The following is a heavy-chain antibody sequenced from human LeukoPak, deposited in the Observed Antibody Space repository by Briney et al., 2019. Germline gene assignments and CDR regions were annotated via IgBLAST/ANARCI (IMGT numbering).Heavy chain of an antibody. CDR2: ISSSGSTI. V-gene: IGHV3-48*03. Sequence: GGSLRLSCAASGFTFSSYEMNWVRQAPGKGLEWVSYISSSGSTIYYADSVKGRFTISRDNAKNSLYLQMNSLRAEDTAVYYCARGVVGYYYDSSGYYELQRLPMDVWGKGTTVTISS. D-gene: IGHD3-22*01. CDR1: GFTFSSYE. CDR3: ARGVVGYYYDSSGYYELQRLPMDV. J-gene: IGHJ6*03.